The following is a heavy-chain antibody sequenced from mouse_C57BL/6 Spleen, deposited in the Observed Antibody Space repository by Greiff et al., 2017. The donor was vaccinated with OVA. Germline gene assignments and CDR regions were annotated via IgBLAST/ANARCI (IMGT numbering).Heavy chain of an antibody. CDR3: ARPYGYDDGYAMDY. Sequence: QVQLQQSGPELVKPGASVKISCKASGYAFSSSWMNWVKQRPGKGLEWIGRIYPGDGDTNYNGKFKGKATLTADKSSSTAYMQLSSLTSEDSAVYCCARPYGYDDGYAMDYWGQGTSVTVSS. V-gene: IGHV1-82*01. CDR2: IYPGDGDT. CDR1: GYAFSSSW. J-gene: IGHJ4*01. D-gene: IGHD2-2*01.